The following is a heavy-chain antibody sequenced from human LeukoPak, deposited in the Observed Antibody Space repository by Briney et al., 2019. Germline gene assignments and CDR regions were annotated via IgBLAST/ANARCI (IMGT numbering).Heavy chain of an antibody. CDR2: IYYSGST. Sequence: SETLSLTCTVSGGSISSYYWSRIRQPPGKGLEWIGYIYYSGSTNYNPSLKSRVTISVDTSKNQFSLKLSSVTAADTAVYYCARTYYDILTGYYKDWYFDLWGRGTLVTVSS. J-gene: IGHJ2*01. CDR3: ARTYYDILTGYYKDWYFDL. CDR1: GGSISSYY. D-gene: IGHD3-9*01. V-gene: IGHV4-59*08.